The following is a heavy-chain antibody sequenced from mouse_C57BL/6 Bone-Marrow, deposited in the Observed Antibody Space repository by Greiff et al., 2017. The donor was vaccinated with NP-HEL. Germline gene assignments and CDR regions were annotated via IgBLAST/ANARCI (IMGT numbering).Heavy chain of an antibody. CDR3: ARHEGYYGSILY. CDR1: GYTFTEYT. CDR2: FYPGSGSI. V-gene: IGHV1-62-2*01. J-gene: IGHJ2*01. Sequence: QVHVKQSGAELVKPGASVKLSCKASGYTFTEYTIHWVKQRSGQGLEWIGWFYPGSGSIKYNEKFKDKATLTADKSSSTVYMELSRLTSEDSAVYFCARHEGYYGSILYWGQGTTLTVSS. D-gene: IGHD1-1*01.